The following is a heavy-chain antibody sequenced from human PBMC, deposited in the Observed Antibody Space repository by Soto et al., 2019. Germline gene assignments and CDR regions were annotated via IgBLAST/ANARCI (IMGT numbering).Heavy chain of an antibody. CDR1: GGSISSYY. V-gene: IGHV4-59*06. D-gene: IGHD3-3*01. CDR3: ARGSRITIFGVADY. J-gene: IGHJ4*02. CDR2: IYYSGST. Sequence: SETLSLTCTVSGGSISSYYWSWIRQHPGKGLEWIGYIYYSGSTYYNPSLKSRVTISVDTSKNQFSLKLSSVTAADTAVYYCARGSRITIFGVADYCGQGTLVTVSS.